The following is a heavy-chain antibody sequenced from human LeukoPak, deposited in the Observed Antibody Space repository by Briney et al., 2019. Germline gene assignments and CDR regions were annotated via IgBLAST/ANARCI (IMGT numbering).Heavy chain of an antibody. CDR3: ARVTIFGAFDI. D-gene: IGHD3-3*01. Sequence: GGSLRLSCAASGFTCSSYSMNWVRQAPGKGLEWVSSISSSSSYIYYADSVKGRFTISRDNAKNSLYLQMNSLRAEDTAVYYCARVTIFGAFDIWGQGTMVTVSS. CDR2: ISSSSSYI. CDR1: GFTCSSYS. V-gene: IGHV3-21*01. J-gene: IGHJ3*02.